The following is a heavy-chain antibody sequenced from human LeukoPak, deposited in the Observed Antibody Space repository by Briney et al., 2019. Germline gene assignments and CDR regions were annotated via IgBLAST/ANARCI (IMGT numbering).Heavy chain of an antibody. J-gene: IGHJ4*02. Sequence: GGSLRLSCAASGFTFSNHAMSWVRQAPGKGMEWVSGISGSGGSTYYADSVKGRFTVSRDNSKNTLFLQINSLRAEDTAVYHCAKGDRSSSAWSHYWGQGTLVTVSS. CDR1: GFTFSNHA. D-gene: IGHD6-19*01. CDR2: ISGSGGST. V-gene: IGHV3-23*01. CDR3: AKGDRSSSAWSHY.